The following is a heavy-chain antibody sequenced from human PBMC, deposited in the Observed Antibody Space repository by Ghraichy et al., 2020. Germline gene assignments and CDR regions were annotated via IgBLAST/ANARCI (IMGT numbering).Heavy chain of an antibody. Sequence: GGSLRLSCAASGFTFSSYAMSWVRQAPGKGLEWVSAISGSGGSTYYADSVKGRFTISRDNSKNTLYLQMNSLRAEDTAVYYCAKASSITMVRGVRYYMDVWGKGTTVTVSS. CDR2: ISGSGGST. CDR3: AKASSITMVRGVRYYMDV. CDR1: GFTFSSYA. D-gene: IGHD3-10*01. J-gene: IGHJ6*03. V-gene: IGHV3-23*01.